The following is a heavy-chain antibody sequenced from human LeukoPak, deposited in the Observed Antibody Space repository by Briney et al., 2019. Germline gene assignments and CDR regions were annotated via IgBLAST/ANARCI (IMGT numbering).Heavy chain of an antibody. CDR3: ARGPGSSGGAYVGDY. CDR2: ADGGGSST. D-gene: IGHD3-22*01. CDR1: GFTFSSYW. V-gene: IGHV3-74*01. J-gene: IGHJ4*01. Sequence: PGGSLRLSCAASGFTFSSYWMNWVRQAPGRGPVWVSRADGGGSSTSYADSVKGRFSISRDNAKSTLYLQMNGLRAEDTAVYYCARGPGSSGGAYVGDYWGHGTLVTVSS.